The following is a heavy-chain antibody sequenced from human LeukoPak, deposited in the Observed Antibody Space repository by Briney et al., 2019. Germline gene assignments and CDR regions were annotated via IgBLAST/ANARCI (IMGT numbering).Heavy chain of an antibody. D-gene: IGHD2-21*02. Sequence: ASVKVSCKASGYTFTGYYMHWVRQAPGQGLELMGWINPNSGGTNYAQKFQGRVTMTRDTSISTAYMELSRLRSDDTAVYYCARDDCGGDCYLVNWFDPWGQGTLVTVSS. J-gene: IGHJ5*02. CDR1: GYTFTGYY. V-gene: IGHV1-2*02. CDR2: INPNSGGT. CDR3: ARDDCGGDCYLVNWFDP.